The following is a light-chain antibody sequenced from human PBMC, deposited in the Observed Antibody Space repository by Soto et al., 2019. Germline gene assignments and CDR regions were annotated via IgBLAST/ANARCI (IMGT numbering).Light chain of an antibody. CDR1: QSVSSN. CDR3: QQYNNWPSLT. J-gene: IGKJ4*01. V-gene: IGKV3-15*01. Sequence: EIVMTQSPATLSVSPGERATLSCRASQSVSSNLAWYQQKPGQAPRLLIYGASTSATGIPARFSGSGSGTEFTPTISSLQSEDFAVYYCQQYNNWPSLTFGGGTKVEIK. CDR2: GAS.